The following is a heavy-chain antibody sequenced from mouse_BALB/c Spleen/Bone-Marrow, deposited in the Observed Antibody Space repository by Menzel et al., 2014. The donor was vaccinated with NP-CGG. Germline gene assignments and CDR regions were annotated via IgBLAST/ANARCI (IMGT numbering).Heavy chain of an antibody. Sequence: EVQLQQSGAELVRPGALVKLSCKASGFNIKDYYMHWVKQRPEQGLEWIGWIDPENGNTIYDPKFQGKASITADTSSNTAYLQLSGLTSEDTAVYYCASYYGSSYDYFDYWGQGTTLTVSS. CDR1: GFNIKDYY. CDR3: ASYYGSSYDYFDY. D-gene: IGHD1-1*01. CDR2: IDPENGNT. V-gene: IGHV14-1*02. J-gene: IGHJ2*01.